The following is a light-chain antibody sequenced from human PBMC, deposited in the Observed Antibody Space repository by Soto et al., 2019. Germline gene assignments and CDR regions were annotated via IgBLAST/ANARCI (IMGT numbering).Light chain of an antibody. J-gene: IGKJ1*01. CDR3: QQSYSTLWT. Sequence: DIQMTQSPSSLSASVGDRVTITCRASQSISGYLNWYQQKPGKAPKLLIYAASSLQSGVPSRFSGSGFGTDFTLTISSLQPEDFATYYCQQSYSTLWTFGQGTKVDIK. V-gene: IGKV1-39*01. CDR2: AAS. CDR1: QSISGY.